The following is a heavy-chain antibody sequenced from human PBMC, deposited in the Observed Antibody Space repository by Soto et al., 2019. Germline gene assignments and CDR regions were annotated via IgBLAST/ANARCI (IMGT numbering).Heavy chain of an antibody. D-gene: IGHD6-19*01. CDR2: IKQDGSEK. CDR3: ARRYMYSSGWFFDY. J-gene: IGHJ4*02. V-gene: IGHV3-7*01. Sequence: GGSLRLSCAASGFTFSSYWMSWVHQAPGKGLEWVANIKQDGSEKYYVDSVKGRFTISRDNAKNSLYLQMNSLRAEDTAVYYCARRYMYSSGWFFDYWGQGTLVTVSS. CDR1: GFTFSSYW.